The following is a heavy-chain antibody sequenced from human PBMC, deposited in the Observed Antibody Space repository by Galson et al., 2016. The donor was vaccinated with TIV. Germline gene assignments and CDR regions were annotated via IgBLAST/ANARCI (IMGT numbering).Heavy chain of an antibody. CDR2: ISWNGGVV. J-gene: IGHJ6*03. V-gene: IGHV3-9*01. CDR1: GFTFDDYA. CDR3: CKGSGDAPYYFYKDV. Sequence: SLRLSCAASGFTFDDYALHWVRQAPGKGLEWVSGISWNGGVVGSADSVKGRFTISRDNAKKSLYLQMNSLTTDDTAVYFCCKGSGDAPYYFYKDVWGEGTTVIVSS. D-gene: IGHD2-21*01.